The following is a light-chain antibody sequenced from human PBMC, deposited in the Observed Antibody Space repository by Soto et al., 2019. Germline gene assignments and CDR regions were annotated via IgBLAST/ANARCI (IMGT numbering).Light chain of an antibody. V-gene: IGKV3-20*01. CDR3: QQYGSAPYT. Sequence: EIVLTQSPGTLSLSPGERATLSCRASQSLTGSYLAWHQQRPGQAPRILIYAASTRAIDIPDRFSGSGSGTDFTLTISRLEPEDFAVYYCQQYGSAPYTFGQGTKLEIK. CDR2: AAS. CDR1: QSLTGSY. J-gene: IGKJ2*01.